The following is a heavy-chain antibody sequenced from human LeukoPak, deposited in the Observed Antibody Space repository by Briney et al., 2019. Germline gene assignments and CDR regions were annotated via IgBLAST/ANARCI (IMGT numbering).Heavy chain of an antibody. CDR2: MSSSSSYI. CDR1: GFTFSSYS. D-gene: IGHD3-22*01. CDR3: ARGIVVVETPYYYYGMDV. V-gene: IGHV3-21*01. J-gene: IGHJ6*02. Sequence: GGSLRLSCAASGFTFSSYSMNWVRQAPGKGLEWVSPMSSSSSYIYYADSVKGRFTISRDNAKNSLYLQMNSLRAEDTAVYYCARGIVVVETPYYYYGMDVWGQGTTVTVSS.